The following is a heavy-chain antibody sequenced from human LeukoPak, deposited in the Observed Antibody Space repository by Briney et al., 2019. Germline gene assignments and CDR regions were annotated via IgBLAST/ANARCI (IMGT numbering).Heavy chain of an antibody. CDR1: GFTFDDYA. D-gene: IGHD3-10*01. Sequence: GGSLRLSCAASGFTFDDYAMHWVRQAPGKGLEWVSGISWNSGSIGYADSVKGRFTISRDNAKNSLYLQMNSLRAEDTALYYCTGSGSLYYFDYWAREPWSPSPQ. V-gene: IGHV3-9*01. J-gene: IGHJ4*02. CDR2: ISWNSGSI. CDR3: TGSGSLYYFDY.